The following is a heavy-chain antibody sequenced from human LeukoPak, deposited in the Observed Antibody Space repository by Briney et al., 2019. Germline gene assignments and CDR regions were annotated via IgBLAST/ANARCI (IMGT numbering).Heavy chain of an antibody. Sequence: KPGESLKISCKGSGYSFTSYWIGSVRQMPGKGLEWMGIIYPGDSDTRSSPSFQGQVRISADKSISTAYLQWSRLKASDTAMYHCASTGYSSSWTYWGQGTLVTVSS. CDR3: ASTGYSSSWTY. D-gene: IGHD6-13*01. J-gene: IGHJ4*02. V-gene: IGHV5-51*03. CDR1: GYSFTSYW. CDR2: IYPGDSDT.